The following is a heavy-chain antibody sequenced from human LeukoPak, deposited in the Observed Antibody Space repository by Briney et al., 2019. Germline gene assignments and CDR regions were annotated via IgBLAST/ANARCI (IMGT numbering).Heavy chain of an antibody. J-gene: IGHJ4*02. V-gene: IGHV4-39*01. CDR3: ARLAVWDQTAY. CDR2: IYYSGST. CDR1: GGSISSSSYY. D-gene: IGHD3-16*01. Sequence: PSETLSLTCTVSGGSISSSSYYWGWIRQPPGKGLEWIGSIYYSGSTYYNPSLKSRVTISVDTSKNQFSLKLSSVTAADTAVYYCARLAVWDQTAYWGQGTLVTVSS.